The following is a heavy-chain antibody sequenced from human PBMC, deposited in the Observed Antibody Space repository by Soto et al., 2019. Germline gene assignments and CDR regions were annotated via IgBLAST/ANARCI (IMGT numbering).Heavy chain of an antibody. J-gene: IGHJ5*02. V-gene: IGHV4-59*01. CDR2: VYYTGST. CDR1: GGSISADY. Sequence: QVQLQESGPGLVKPSETLSLTCTVSGGSISADYWNWIRQPPGKGLELIGYVYYTGSTNYNPSLKSRVSLSLDPSKNQFSLNLSSVTAADTAMYFCARGRWFDPWCQGTLVTVSS. CDR3: ARGRWFDP.